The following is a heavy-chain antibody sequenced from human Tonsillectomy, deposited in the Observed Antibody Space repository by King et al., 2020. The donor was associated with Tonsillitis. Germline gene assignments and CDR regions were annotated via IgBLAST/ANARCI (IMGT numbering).Heavy chain of an antibody. V-gene: IGHV3-53*02. CDR1: GFTFSSNY. J-gene: IGHJ3*01. CDR2: IYTGGSP. CDR3: ARGPYGSSWSLFAFDL. Sequence: VQLVETGGTLIQPGGSLRLSCAASGFTFSSNYMSWVRQTPGKGLECVSVIYTGGSPYYAASVKGRFTISRDNSNKPVYLQIHNLKAEDPAIYFGARGPYGSSWSLFAFDLWGQGTMVTVSS. D-gene: IGHD6-13*01.